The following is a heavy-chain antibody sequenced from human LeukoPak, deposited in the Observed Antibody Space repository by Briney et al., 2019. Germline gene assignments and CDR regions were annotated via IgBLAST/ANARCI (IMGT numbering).Heavy chain of an antibody. CDR2: INPSGGST. CDR1: GYTFTSYY. Sequence: ASVKVSCKASGYTFTSYYMHWVRQAPGQGLEWMGIINPSGGSTSYAQKFQGRVTMTRDTSTSTVYMELSSLRSEDTAVYYCARAFNLIAAADLWYFDYWGQGTLVTVSS. D-gene: IGHD6-13*01. CDR3: ARAFNLIAAADLWYFDY. J-gene: IGHJ4*02. V-gene: IGHV1-46*01.